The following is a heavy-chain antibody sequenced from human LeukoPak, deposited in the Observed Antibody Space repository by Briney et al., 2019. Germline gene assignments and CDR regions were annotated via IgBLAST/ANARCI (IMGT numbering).Heavy chain of an antibody. V-gene: IGHV4-39*07. CDR1: GGSISSSSYY. Sequence: SETLSLTCTVSGGSISSSSYYWGWIRQPPGKGLEWIGSIYYSENTYYNPSLKSRVTISVDTSKNQFSLKLSSVTAADTAVYYCARVGSGSYLNYYYYMDVWGKGTTVTVSS. D-gene: IGHD1-26*01. J-gene: IGHJ6*03. CDR3: ARVGSGSYLNYYYYMDV. CDR2: IYYSENT.